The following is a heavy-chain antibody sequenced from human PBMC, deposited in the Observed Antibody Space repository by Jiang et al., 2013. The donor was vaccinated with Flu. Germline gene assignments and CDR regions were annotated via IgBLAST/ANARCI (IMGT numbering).Heavy chain of an antibody. D-gene: IGHD2-8*01. CDR1: GGSFTNSA. V-gene: IGHV1-69*15. Sequence: GAEVKKPGSSVKVSCKASGGSFTNSAISWVRQAPGQGLEWMGRIIPVFGTTNYAQKFQGRVTITADESTSTTYMELTSLTSEDTAVYYCALGSGGCTNGVVARSFDVWGQGTMITVSS. CDR2: IIPVFGTT. J-gene: IGHJ3*01. CDR3: ALGSGGCTNGVVARSFDV.